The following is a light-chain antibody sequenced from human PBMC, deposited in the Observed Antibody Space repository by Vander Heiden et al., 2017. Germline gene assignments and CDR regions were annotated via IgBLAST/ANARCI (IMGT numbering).Light chain of an antibody. CDR2: DAS. J-gene: IGKJ1*01. V-gene: IGKV1-33*01. Sequence: IQMTQSPSTLSASVGDRVTITCQASQGISNYLNWYQQKPGKAPKLLIYDASNLERGVPSRFSGSGSGTEFTLTISSLQPEDIATYYCQQYDSFPRAFGQGTKVEIK. CDR3: QQYDSFPRA. CDR1: QGISNY.